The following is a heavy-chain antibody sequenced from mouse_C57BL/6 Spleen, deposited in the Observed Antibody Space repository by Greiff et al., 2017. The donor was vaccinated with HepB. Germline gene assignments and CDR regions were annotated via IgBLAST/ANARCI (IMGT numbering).Heavy chain of an antibody. CDR3: ARGANWGGSYAMDY. CDR1: GYTFTDYN. D-gene: IGHD4-1*01. J-gene: IGHJ4*01. V-gene: IGHV1-18*01. CDR2: INPNNGGT. Sequence: EVQLQQSGPELVKPGASVKIPCKASGYTFTDYNMDWVKQSHGKSLEWIGDINPNNGGTIYNQKFKGKDTLTVDKSSSTAYMELRSLTSEDTAVYYCARGANWGGSYAMDYWGQGTSVTVSS.